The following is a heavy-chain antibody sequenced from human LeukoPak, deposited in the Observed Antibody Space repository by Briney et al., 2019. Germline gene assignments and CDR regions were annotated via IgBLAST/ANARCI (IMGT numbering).Heavy chain of an antibody. CDR3: ARLECCSSSDAFDI. V-gene: IGHV1-2*02. Sequence: GASVKVSCKASGYTFTGYYMHWVRQAPGQGLEWMGWINPNSGGTNYAQKFQGRVTMTRDTSISTAYMELSRLRSDDTAVYYCARLECCSSSDAFDIWGQGTMVTVSS. CDR1: GYTFTGYY. J-gene: IGHJ3*02. D-gene: IGHD6-13*01. CDR2: INPNSGGT.